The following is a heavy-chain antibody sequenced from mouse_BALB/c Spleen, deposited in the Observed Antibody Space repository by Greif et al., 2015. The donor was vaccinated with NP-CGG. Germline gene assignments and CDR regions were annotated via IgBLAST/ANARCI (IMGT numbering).Heavy chain of an antibody. D-gene: IGHD4-1*01. CDR2: ISNLAYSI. V-gene: IGHV5-15*02. J-gene: IGHJ4*01. CDR3: ARDGTNAMDY. CDR1: GFTFSDYG. Sequence: EVKVVESGGGLVQPGGSRKLSCAASGFTFSDYGMAWVRQAPGKGPEWVAFISNLAYSIYYADTVTGRFTISRENAKNTLYLEMSSLRSEDTAMYYCARDGTNAMDYWGQGTSVTVSS.